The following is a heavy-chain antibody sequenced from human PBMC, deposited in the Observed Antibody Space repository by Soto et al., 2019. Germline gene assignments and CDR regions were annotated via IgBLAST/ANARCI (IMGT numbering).Heavy chain of an antibody. CDR1: GGSISSSSYY. D-gene: IGHD5-12*01. V-gene: IGHV4-39*01. CDR2: IYYSGST. J-gene: IGHJ4*02. CDR3: ARHPVPQLDIVATIVID. Sequence: QLLESGPGLVQPSETLSLTCTVSGGSISSSSYYWGWIRQPPGKGLEWIGSIYYSGSTYYNPSLKSRVTISVDTSKNQFSLKLSSVTAADTAVYYCARHPVPQLDIVATIVIDWGQGTLVTVSS.